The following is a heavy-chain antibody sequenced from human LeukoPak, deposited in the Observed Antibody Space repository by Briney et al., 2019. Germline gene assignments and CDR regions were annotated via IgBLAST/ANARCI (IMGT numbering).Heavy chain of an antibody. V-gene: IGHV4-39*07. J-gene: IGHJ3*02. CDR2: INHSGST. CDR3: ARDLAATDAFDI. CDR1: GGSISSSSYY. Sequence: SETLSLTCTVSGGSISSSSYYWGWIRQPPGKGLEWIGEINHSGSTNYNPSLKSRVTISVDTSKNQFSLKLSSVTAADTAVYYCARDLAATDAFDIWGQGTMVTVS. D-gene: IGHD6-13*01.